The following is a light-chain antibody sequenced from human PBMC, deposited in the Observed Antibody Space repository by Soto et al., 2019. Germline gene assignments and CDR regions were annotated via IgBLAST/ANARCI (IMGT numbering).Light chain of an antibody. CDR3: QQYNSYSTWT. Sequence: DIQMTQSPSTLSASVGDRVTITCRASQGVSYWLAWYQQKPGKAPKLLIYKATNLEAGVTSRFRGSGSGTEFTLTINSLQPDDFATYYCQQYNSYSTWTFGQGTKVEIK. CDR2: KAT. J-gene: IGKJ1*01. CDR1: QGVSYW. V-gene: IGKV1-5*03.